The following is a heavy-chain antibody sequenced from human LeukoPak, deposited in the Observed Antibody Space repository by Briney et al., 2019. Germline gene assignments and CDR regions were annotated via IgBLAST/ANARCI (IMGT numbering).Heavy chain of an antibody. CDR1: EFTVSRNY. CDR3: TRDQMNY. V-gene: IGHV3-53*01. Sequence: GGSLRLSCTASEFTVSRNYMLWVRQAPGKGLEWVSLIFSNGNTHYADSVKGRFTISRDTSKNTVSLQMNSLRVEDTAMYYCTRDQMNYWGQGTLVTVSS. D-gene: IGHD5-24*01. J-gene: IGHJ4*02. CDR2: IFSNGNT.